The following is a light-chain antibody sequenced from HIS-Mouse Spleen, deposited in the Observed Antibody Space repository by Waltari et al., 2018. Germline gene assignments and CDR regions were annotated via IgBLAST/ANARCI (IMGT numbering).Light chain of an antibody. J-gene: IGLJ2*01. CDR2: EVS. Sequence: QSALTQPPSASGSPGQSVTISCPGTSSDVGGYHYVSWYQQHPGKAPKLMIYEVSKRPSGVPDRFSGSKSGNTASLTVSGLQAEDEADYYCSSYAGSNNVVFGGGTKLTVL. V-gene: IGLV2-8*01. CDR3: SSYAGSNNVV. CDR1: SSDVGGYHY.